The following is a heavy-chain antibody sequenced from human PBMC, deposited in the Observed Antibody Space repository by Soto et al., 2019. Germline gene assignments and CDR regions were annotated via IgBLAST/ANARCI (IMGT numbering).Heavy chain of an antibody. J-gene: IGHJ3*02. D-gene: IGHD3-22*01. CDR2: ISYHGSDQ. V-gene: IGHV3-30*18. CDR3: AKEVRYYYDSRGVDAFDI. Sequence: HPGGSLRLSCAASGFTFSSYGMHWVRQAPGKGLEWVSVISYHGSDQFYADSVKGRYTISRDNSKNTVHLQMNSLRAEDTAVYYCAKEVRYYYDSRGVDAFDIWGQGTVVTVSS. CDR1: GFTFSSYG.